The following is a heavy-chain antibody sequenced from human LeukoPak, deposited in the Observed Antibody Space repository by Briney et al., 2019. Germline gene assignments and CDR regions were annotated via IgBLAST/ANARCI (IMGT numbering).Heavy chain of an antibody. V-gene: IGHV1-69*13. CDR3: ARDSLYYYDSSGSTHAY. J-gene: IGHJ4*02. Sequence: ASVKVSCKASGGTFSSYAISWVRQAPGQGLEWMGGIIPIFGTANYAQKFQGRVTITADESTSTAYMELSSLRPEDTAVYYCARDSLYYYDSSGSTHAYWGQGTLVTVSS. CDR1: GGTFSSYA. CDR2: IIPIFGTA. D-gene: IGHD3-22*01.